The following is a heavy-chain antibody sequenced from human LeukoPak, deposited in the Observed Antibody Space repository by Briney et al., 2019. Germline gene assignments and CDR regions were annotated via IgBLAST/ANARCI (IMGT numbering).Heavy chain of an antibody. J-gene: IGHJ6*03. CDR3: ARIHCSSTSCFEGLYYYYMDV. CDR1: GGTFSSYA. CDR2: IIPIFGTA. V-gene: IGHV1-69*13. D-gene: IGHD2-2*01. Sequence: ASVKVSCKASGGTFSSYAISWVRQAPGQGLEWMGGIIPIFGTANYAQKFQGRVTITADESTSTAYMELSSLRSEDTAVYYCARIHCSSTSCFEGLYYYYMDVWGKGTTVTVSS.